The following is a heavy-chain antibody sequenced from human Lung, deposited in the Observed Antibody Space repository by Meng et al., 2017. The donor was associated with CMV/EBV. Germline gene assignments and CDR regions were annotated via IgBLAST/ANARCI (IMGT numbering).Heavy chain of an antibody. CDR2: IKEDGSEK. J-gene: IGHJ3*02. CDR1: GITFSSNW. D-gene: IGHD2-2*01. V-gene: IGHV3-7*01. CDR3: ARDQGSCTSISCRGDAFDI. Sequence: SCAASGITFSSNWMSWVREAPGKGLEWVANIKEDGSEKYYVESVKGRFTISRDNAKKSLYLQMNSLRAEDTAVYYCARDQGSCTSISCRGDAFDIWGQGTXVTVSS.